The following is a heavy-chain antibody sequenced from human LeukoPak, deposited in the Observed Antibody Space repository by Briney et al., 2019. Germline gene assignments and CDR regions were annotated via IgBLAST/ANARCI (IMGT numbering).Heavy chain of an antibody. CDR1: GYTFTTYY. J-gene: IGHJ4*02. Sequence: ASVNVSCKASGYTFTTYYMYWVRQAPGQGLEWMGVINPSGGSTTYAQKFQGRVTMTRDMSTSTVYMELSSLRSEDTAVYYCARDGYTSGWNYWGQGTLVTVSS. V-gene: IGHV1-46*01. CDR2: INPSGGST. CDR3: ARDGYTSGWNY. D-gene: IGHD6-19*01.